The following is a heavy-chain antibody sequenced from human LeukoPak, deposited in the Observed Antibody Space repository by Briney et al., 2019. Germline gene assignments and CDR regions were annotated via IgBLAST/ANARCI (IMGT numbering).Heavy chain of an antibody. CDR1: GGSFSGYY. CDR3: ASVPRIAVAAVPDY. D-gene: IGHD6-19*01. V-gene: IGHV4-34*01. J-gene: IGHJ4*02. Sequence: PSETLSLTCAVYGGSFSGYYWSWIRQPPGKGLELIGEINHSGSTNYNPSLKSRVTISVDTSKNQFSLKLSSVTAADTAVYYCASVPRIAVAAVPDYWGQGTLVTVSS. CDR2: INHSGST.